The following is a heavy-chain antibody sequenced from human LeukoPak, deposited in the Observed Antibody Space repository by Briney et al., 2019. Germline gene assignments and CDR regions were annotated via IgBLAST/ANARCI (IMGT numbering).Heavy chain of an antibody. V-gene: IGHV4-34*01. CDR2: INHSGST. CDR1: GGSYSGYY. Sequence: PSETLSLTCAVYGGSYSGYYWSWIRQPPGKGLEWIGEINHSGSTNYNPSLKSRVTISVDTSKNQFSLKLSSVTAADTAVYYCARGPANLDYWGQGTLVTVSS. CDR3: ARGPANLDY. J-gene: IGHJ4*02.